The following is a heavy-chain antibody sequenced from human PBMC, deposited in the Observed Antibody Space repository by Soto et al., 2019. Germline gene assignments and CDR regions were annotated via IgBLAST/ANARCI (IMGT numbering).Heavy chain of an antibody. V-gene: IGHV4-4*07. CDR2: SYTIEDT. CDR3: AREEVGYCSGGRCYYYVMDV. J-gene: IGHJ6*02. Sequence: KASETLSLTCTVAGGSISMYYWSWIRQPAGKGLEWIGRSYTIEDTNYNPSLNSRVTMSVDTSKNQFSLKLSSVTAADTAVYYCAREEVGYCSGGRCYYYVMDVWGQGTTVTVSS. CDR1: GGSISMYY. D-gene: IGHD2-15*01.